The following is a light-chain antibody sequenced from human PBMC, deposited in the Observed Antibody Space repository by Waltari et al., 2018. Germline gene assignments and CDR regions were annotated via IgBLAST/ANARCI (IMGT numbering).Light chain of an antibody. CDR2: GAS. CDR1: QSVSSSY. Sequence: EIVLTPSPGTLYLSPGEGATLSCRASQSVSSSYLAWYQQKPGQAPRPLIYGASSRATGIPDRFSGSGSGTDFTLTISRLEPEDFAVYYCQQYGSSPRYTFGQGTKLEIK. J-gene: IGKJ2*01. V-gene: IGKV3-20*01. CDR3: QQYGSSPRYT.